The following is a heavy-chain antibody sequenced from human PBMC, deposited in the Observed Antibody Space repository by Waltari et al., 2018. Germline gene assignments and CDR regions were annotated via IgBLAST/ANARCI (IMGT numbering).Heavy chain of an antibody. D-gene: IGHD3-16*01. J-gene: IGHJ4*02. V-gene: IGHV1-69*08. Sequence: QVQLVQSGVEVKKPGSSVKVSCKASGDTFSRYAISWVRQAPGQGPEWMGTSVPSFGTANYARKFQGRVTLTADKSTSTAYMELNSLTFEDTAIYFCARDTWGSNHYFEFWGQGTLVTVSS. CDR3: ARDTWGSNHYFEF. CDR2: SVPSFGTA. CDR1: GDTFSRYA.